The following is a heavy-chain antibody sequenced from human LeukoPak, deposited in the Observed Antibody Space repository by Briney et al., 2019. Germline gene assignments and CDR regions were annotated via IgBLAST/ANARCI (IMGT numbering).Heavy chain of an antibody. D-gene: IGHD3-10*01. J-gene: IGHJ6*03. V-gene: IGHV3-23*01. Sequence: QPGGSLRLSCAASGFAFRSHGMNWVRQAPGKGLEWVSGIRGDGVTTYYADSVKGRFTISRDNSKNTLFLQMNSLRAEDTAVYYCARSLRVRGVPDYMDVWGKGTTVTISS. CDR2: IRGDGVTT. CDR3: ARSLRVRGVPDYMDV. CDR1: GFAFRSHG.